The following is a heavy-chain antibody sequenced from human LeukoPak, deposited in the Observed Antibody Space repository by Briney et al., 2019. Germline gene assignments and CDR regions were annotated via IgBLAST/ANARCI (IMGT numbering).Heavy chain of an antibody. Sequence: GGSLRLSCPASGFTFSSYAMSWVRQAPGKGLEWVSAISGSGGSTYYADSVKGRFTISRDNSKNTLYLQMNSLRAEDTAVYYCAKDGYCSSTSCYVYYGMDVWGQGTTVTVSS. D-gene: IGHD2-2*01. CDR1: GFTFSSYA. CDR2: ISGSGGST. J-gene: IGHJ6*02. V-gene: IGHV3-23*01. CDR3: AKDGYCSSTSCYVYYGMDV.